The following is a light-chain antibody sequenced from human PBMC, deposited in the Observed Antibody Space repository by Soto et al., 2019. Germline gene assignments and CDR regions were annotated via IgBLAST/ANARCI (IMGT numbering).Light chain of an antibody. V-gene: IGLV2-14*03. CDR3: SSYTSSSSYI. J-gene: IGLJ1*01. Sequence: QSALTQPASVSGSPGQSITISCTGTSSDVGGYKYVSWYQQHPGKALKLMIYDVSNRPSGVSNRFSGSKSGNTASLTISGLQSEDEADYYCSSYTSSSSYIFGSGTQLTVL. CDR2: DVS. CDR1: SSDVGGYKY.